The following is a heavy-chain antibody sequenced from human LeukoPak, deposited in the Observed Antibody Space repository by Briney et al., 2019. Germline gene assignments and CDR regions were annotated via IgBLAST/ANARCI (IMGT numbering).Heavy chain of an antibody. J-gene: IGHJ4*02. D-gene: IGHD6-19*01. CDR1: GFPFSSYG. CDR2: IRYDGSNK. Sequence: GGSLRLSCAASGFPFSSYGMHWVRQAPAKGLEWVAFIRYDGSNKYYADSVKGRFTISRDNSKNTLFLQMTSLRIEDTAVYYCARTREQWQVLDYWGQGTLVTVSS. CDR3: ARTREQWQVLDY. V-gene: IGHV3-30*02.